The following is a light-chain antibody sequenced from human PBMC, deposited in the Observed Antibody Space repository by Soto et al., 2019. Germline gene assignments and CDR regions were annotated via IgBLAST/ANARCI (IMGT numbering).Light chain of an antibody. V-gene: IGKV3-15*01. CDR2: GAS. Sequence: EIVMTQSPATLSVSPGERATLSCRASQSVSSNLAWYQQKPGQAPRLLIYGASTRAPGIPARFSGSRYGTEFTLTINSLQSEDFAVYYCQRYNNWPPYTFGQGTKLEIK. CDR1: QSVSSN. J-gene: IGKJ2*01. CDR3: QRYNNWPPYT.